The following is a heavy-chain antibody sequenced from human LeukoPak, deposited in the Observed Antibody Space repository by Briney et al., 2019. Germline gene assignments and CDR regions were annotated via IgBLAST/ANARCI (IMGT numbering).Heavy chain of an antibody. CDR3: ASKSGYDPYWFDP. CDR1: GGSISSHY. V-gene: IGHV4-59*11. D-gene: IGHD5-12*01. J-gene: IGHJ5*02. Sequence: PSETLSLTCTVSGGSISSHYWSWIRQPPGKGLEWIGYIYYSGSTNYNPSLKSRVTISVDTSKNQFSLKLSSVTAADTAVYYCASKSGYDPYWFDPWGQGTLVTVSS. CDR2: IYYSGST.